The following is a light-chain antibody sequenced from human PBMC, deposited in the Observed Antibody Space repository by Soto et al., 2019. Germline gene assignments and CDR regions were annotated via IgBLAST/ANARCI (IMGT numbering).Light chain of an antibody. CDR2: KAS. CDR3: QQYNSYTWT. Sequence: DIQMTQSPSSLSASVGDSVTITCRASQGIGSWLAWYQQKPEKAPKLLIYKASTLKSGVPSRFSGSGSGTEFTLTISSLQPDDFATYYCQQYNSYTWTFGQGTKVDIK. J-gene: IGKJ1*01. V-gene: IGKV1-5*03. CDR1: QGIGSW.